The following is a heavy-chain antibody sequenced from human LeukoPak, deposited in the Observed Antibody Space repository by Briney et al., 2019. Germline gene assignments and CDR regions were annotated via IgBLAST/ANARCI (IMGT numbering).Heavy chain of an antibody. CDR1: GGTFSSYA. D-gene: IGHD3-10*01. CDR2: ISAYNGNT. Sequence: ASVKVSCKASGGTFSSYAISWVRQAPGQGLEWMGWISAYNGNTNYAQKLQGRVTMTTDTSTSTAYMELRSLRSDDTAVYYCARVVQFWFDPWGQGTLVTVSS. CDR3: ARVVQFWFDP. V-gene: IGHV1-18*01. J-gene: IGHJ5*02.